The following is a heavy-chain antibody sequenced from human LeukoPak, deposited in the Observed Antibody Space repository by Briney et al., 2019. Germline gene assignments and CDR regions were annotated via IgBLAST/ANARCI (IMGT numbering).Heavy chain of an antibody. J-gene: IGHJ4*02. Sequence: PGRSLRLSCTASGFTFGDCAMSWFRQAPGKGLEWVGFIRSKAYGGTTEYAASVKGRFTISRDDSKSIAYLQMNSLKTEDAAVYYCTRDRLSFYWGQGTLVTVSS. CDR3: TRDRLSFY. CDR2: IRSKAYGGTT. D-gene: IGHD3-16*02. V-gene: IGHV3-49*03. CDR1: GFTFGDCA.